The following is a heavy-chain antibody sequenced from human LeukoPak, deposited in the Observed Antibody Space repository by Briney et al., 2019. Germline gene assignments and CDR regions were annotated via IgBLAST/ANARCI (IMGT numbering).Heavy chain of an antibody. Sequence: PGGSLRLSCAASGFIFSDYYMSWIRQAPGKGLEWVSSISSDTSYIYYADSLKGRITISRDNAKNSLYLQINSLRAEDTAVYYCASAPTDYVETSWYYFDYWGQGTLVTVSS. D-gene: IGHD4-17*01. CDR2: ISSDTSYI. CDR3: ASAPTDYVETSWYYFDY. V-gene: IGHV3-11*06. J-gene: IGHJ4*02. CDR1: GFIFSDYY.